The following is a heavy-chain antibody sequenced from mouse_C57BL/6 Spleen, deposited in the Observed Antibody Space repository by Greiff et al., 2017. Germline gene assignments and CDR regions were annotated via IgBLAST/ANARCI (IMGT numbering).Heavy chain of an antibody. CDR2: ISSGSSTI. J-gene: IGHJ3*01. CDR3: AREDYYGSAFAY. V-gene: IGHV5-17*01. Sequence: EVQGVESGGGLVKPGGSLKLSCAASGFTFSDSGMHWVRQAPEKGLEWVAYISSGSSTIYYADTVKGRFTISRDNAKNTLFLQMTSLRSEDTAMYYCAREDYYGSAFAYWGQGTLVTVSA. CDR1: GFTFSDSG. D-gene: IGHD1-1*01.